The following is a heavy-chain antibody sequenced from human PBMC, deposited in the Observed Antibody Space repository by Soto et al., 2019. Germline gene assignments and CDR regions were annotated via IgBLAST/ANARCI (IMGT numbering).Heavy chain of an antibody. D-gene: IGHD3-10*01. V-gene: IGHV1-69*02. CDR2: IIPIAALA. CDR1: GGTFSRYT. J-gene: IGHJ5*02. CDR3: ARGSTIVRGAPSWFDP. Sequence: QVQLVQSGAEVKKPGSSVKVSCKASGGTFSRYTINWVRQAPGQGLEWMGRIIPIAALANYTQKFQGRVTITVDKASTTAYMELSRLSSDDTPVYYCARGSTIVRGAPSWFDPWGQGTLVTVSS.